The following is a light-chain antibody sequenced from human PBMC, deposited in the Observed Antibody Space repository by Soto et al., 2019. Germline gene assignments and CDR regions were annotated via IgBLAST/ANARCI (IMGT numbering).Light chain of an antibody. CDR1: QSISSW. CDR2: KAS. Sequence: DIQMTQSPSTLSASVGDRVTITCRASQSISSWLAWYQQKPGKAPKLLIYKASSLESGVPSRFIGSGSGTEFTLTISSLQPDDCATYYCQQYNSYSRTFGQGTKVEIK. J-gene: IGKJ1*01. V-gene: IGKV1-5*03. CDR3: QQYNSYSRT.